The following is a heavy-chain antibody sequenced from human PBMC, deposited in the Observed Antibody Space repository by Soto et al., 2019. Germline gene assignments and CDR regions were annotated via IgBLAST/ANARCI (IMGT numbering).Heavy chain of an antibody. CDR1: GFTFSEYS. V-gene: IGHV3-21*01. CDR2: ITHSGTYV. D-gene: IGHD5-12*01. Sequence: GGSLRLSCTASGFTFSEYSMSWVRQAPGKGLEWVSSITHSGTYVYYADSVKGRFTISRDSASNSLFLQMTSLRAEDTAVYHCARARGNDWYSDYWGQGTLVTV. CDR3: ARARGNDWYSDY. J-gene: IGHJ4*02.